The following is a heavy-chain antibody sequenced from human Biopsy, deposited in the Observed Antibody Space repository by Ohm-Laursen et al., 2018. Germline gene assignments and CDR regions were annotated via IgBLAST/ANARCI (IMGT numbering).Heavy chain of an antibody. CDR3: ARQVDFWSGYVDY. CDR1: GGSISDSTYH. V-gene: IGHV4-39*01. D-gene: IGHD3-3*01. J-gene: IGHJ4*02. Sequence: GTLSLTCSVSGGSISDSTYHWGWIRQSPGKGLEWIGNIYYSGNTDYSPSPKSRFTISVDTSNNHFSLKLRFVTAADTAVYYCARQVDFWSGYVDYWGQGTLVAVSS. CDR2: IYYSGNT.